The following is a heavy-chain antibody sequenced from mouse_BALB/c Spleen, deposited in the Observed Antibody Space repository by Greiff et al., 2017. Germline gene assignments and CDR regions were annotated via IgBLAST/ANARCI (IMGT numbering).Heavy chain of an antibody. CDR2: IWSGGST. Sequence: VKLVESGPGLVQPSQSLSITCTVSGFSLTSYGVHWVRQSPGKGLEWLGVIWSGGSTDYNAAFISRLSISKDNSKSQVFFKMNSLQANDTAIYYCARFPDFHTATDYWGQGTTLTVSS. V-gene: IGHV2-2*02. J-gene: IGHJ2*01. D-gene: IGHD1-2*01. CDR1: GFSLTSYG. CDR3: ARFPDFHTATDY.